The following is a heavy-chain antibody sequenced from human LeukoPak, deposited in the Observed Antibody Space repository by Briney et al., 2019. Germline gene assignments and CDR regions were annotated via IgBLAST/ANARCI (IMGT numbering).Heavy chain of an antibody. CDR1: GFTFSSYG. J-gene: IGHJ4*02. D-gene: IGHD3-3*01. Sequence: GGSLRLSCAASGFTFSSYGMHWVRQAPGKGLEWVAVISYDGSNKYYADSVKGRFTISRDNTMNSLYLQMSSLRTEDTAVYYCATDRGWRTSGYYLYYFEYWGQGTLVTYSS. CDR2: ISYDGSNK. CDR3: ATDRGWRTSGYYLYYFEY. V-gene: IGHV3-30*03.